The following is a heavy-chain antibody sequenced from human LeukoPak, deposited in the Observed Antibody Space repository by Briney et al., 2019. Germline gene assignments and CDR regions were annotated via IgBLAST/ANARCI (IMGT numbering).Heavy chain of an antibody. V-gene: IGHV3-74*01. J-gene: IGHJ4*02. Sequence: GGSLRLSCAASGFTFSTYSMHWVRQAPGKGLVWVSRISSDGSSTTYADSVKGRFTISRDNAKNTLYLQMNSLRAEDTAVYYCTRERCSGGTCYSDYWGQGTLVTVSS. CDR3: TRERCSGGTCYSDY. CDR2: ISSDGSST. D-gene: IGHD2-15*01. CDR1: GFTFSTYS.